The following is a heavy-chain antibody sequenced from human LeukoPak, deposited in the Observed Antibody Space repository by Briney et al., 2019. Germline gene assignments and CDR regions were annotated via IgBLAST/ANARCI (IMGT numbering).Heavy chain of an antibody. CDR3: ARYPSGYYFDY. CDR1: GYTFTGHY. J-gene: IGHJ4*02. D-gene: IGHD1-1*01. Sequence: ASVKVSCKASGYTFTGHYIHWVRQAPGQGLEWMGWINPKNAATNYAQKFQGRVTMTRDTSTGTVYMEVNALRSDVTAVYYCARYPSGYYFDYWGQGTLVTVSS. V-gene: IGHV1-2*02. CDR2: INPKNAAT.